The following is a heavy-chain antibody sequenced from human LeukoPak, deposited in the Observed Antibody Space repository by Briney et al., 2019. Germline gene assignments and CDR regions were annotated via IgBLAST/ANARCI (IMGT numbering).Heavy chain of an antibody. Sequence: GGSLRLSCAASGFTFSSYAMSWVRQAPGQGLEWVSAISAGGGSTYYADSVKGRFTIARDNSKNTLHLQMNSLRAEDTAVYYCAKGSQQWLVWYDYWGQGTLVTVSS. V-gene: IGHV3-23*01. CDR3: AKGSQQWLVWYDY. D-gene: IGHD6-19*01. CDR2: ISAGGGST. J-gene: IGHJ4*02. CDR1: GFTFSSYA.